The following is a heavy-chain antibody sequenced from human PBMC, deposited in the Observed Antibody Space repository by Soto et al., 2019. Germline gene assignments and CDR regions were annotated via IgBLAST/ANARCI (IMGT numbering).Heavy chain of an antibody. CDR3: ASARHIGP. D-gene: IGHD2-21*01. CDR1: GFTFSNYW. J-gene: IGHJ5*02. V-gene: IGHV3-7*01. CDR2: IKQDGSES. Sequence: GGSLRLSCAASGFTFSNYWMSWVRQAPGKGLEWVANIKQDGSESNYADSVKGRFTISRDNAENSLYLQMTSLRAEDTAVYYCASARHIGPWGQGSLVTVSS.